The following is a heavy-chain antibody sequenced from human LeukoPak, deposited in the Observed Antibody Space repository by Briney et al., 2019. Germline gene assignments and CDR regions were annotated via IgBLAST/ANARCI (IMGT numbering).Heavy chain of an antibody. D-gene: IGHD5-12*01. V-gene: IGHV3-33*01. CDR1: GFTFSSYG. Sequence: GGSLRLSCAASGFTFSSYGMHWVRQAPSKGLEWVAVIWYDGSNKYYADSVKGRFTISRDNSKNTLYLQMNSLRAEDTAVYYCASGYSGYDLPQDYYYGMDVWGQGTTVTVSS. CDR3: ASGYSGYDLPQDYYYGMDV. J-gene: IGHJ6*02. CDR2: IWYDGSNK.